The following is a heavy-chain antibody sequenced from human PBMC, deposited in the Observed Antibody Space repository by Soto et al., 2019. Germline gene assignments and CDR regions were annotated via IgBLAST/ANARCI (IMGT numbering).Heavy chain of an antibody. CDR3: ARDAEEDSSSWYNYFDY. Sequence: ASVKVSCKASGYTFTSYAMHWVRQAPGQRLEWMGWINAGNGNTKYSQKFQGRVTITRDTSASTAYMELSSLRSEDTAVYYCARDAEEDSSSWYNYFDYWGQGTLVPVSS. D-gene: IGHD6-13*01. V-gene: IGHV1-3*01. CDR1: GYTFTSYA. J-gene: IGHJ4*02. CDR2: INAGNGNT.